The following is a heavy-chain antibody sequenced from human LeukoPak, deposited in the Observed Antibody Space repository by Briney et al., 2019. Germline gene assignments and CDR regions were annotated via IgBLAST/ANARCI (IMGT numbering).Heavy chain of an antibody. CDR1: GFSFSSFW. D-gene: IGHD3-16*01. CDR3: ARGSRDYAGIDI. J-gene: IGHJ3*02. V-gene: IGHV3-74*01. CDR2: INRDVSTV. Sequence: GSLRLSCAASGFSFSSFWMHWVRQVPDKGLVWVAYINRDVSTVDYADSVRGRFTIFTDNTGSTLYLEMSSLRAEDTGLYYCARGSRDYAGIDIWGQGTLVTVSS.